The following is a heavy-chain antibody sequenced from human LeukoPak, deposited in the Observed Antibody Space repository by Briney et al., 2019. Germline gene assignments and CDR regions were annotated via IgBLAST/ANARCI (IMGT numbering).Heavy chain of an antibody. V-gene: IGHV3-30*09. CDR2: ISYDGSNK. J-gene: IGHJ4*02. D-gene: IGHD1-26*01. CDR3: ATWEGANGDFDY. CDR1: GFTFSSYA. Sequence: PGRSLRLSCAASGFTFSSYAMHWVRQAPGKGLEWVAVISYDGSNKYYADSVKVRFAISRDNSKNPLYLQMNSLRAEDTAVYYCATWEGANGDFDYWGQGTLVTVSS.